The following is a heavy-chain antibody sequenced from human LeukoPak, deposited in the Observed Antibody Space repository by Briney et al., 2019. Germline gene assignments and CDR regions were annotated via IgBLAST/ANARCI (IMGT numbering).Heavy chain of an antibody. J-gene: IGHJ6*04. Sequence: GGSLRLSCAASGFTFSTYRMSWVRQAPGKGLEWVANIKQDGSEKHYVDSVKGRFTISRDNAKNSLYLQMNSLRAEDTAVYYCAELGITMIGGVWGKGTTVTISS. D-gene: IGHD3-10*02. CDR2: IKQDGSEK. V-gene: IGHV3-7*01. CDR1: GFTFSTYR. CDR3: AELGITMIGGV.